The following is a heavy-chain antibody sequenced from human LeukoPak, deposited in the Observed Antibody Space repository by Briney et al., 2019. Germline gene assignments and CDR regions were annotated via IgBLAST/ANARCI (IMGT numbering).Heavy chain of an antibody. Sequence: GGSLRLSCAASGFTFSSYAMSWVRQAPGKGLEWVSAISGSGGSTYYADSVKGRFTISRDNSKNTLYLQKNSLRAEDTAVYYCAKKMGGPDDHDAFDIWGQGTMVTVSS. CDR1: GFTFSSYA. V-gene: IGHV3-23*01. CDR2: ISGSGGST. D-gene: IGHD1-14*01. CDR3: AKKMGGPDDHDAFDI. J-gene: IGHJ3*02.